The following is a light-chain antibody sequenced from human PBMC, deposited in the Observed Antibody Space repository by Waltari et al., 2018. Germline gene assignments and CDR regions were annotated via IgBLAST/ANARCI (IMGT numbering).Light chain of an antibody. J-gene: IGLJ3*02. CDR3: AAWDDSLNAWL. Sequence: QSVLTQPPSASGTPGQRVTISCSGSNSNIGSNTVNWYQHLPGTAPKVLMDRNNHRPSGVPHRISGSKAGTSASLAISGLQSEDEADYYCAAWDDSLNAWLFGGGTKLTVL. CDR2: RNN. V-gene: IGLV1-44*01. CDR1: NSNIGSNT.